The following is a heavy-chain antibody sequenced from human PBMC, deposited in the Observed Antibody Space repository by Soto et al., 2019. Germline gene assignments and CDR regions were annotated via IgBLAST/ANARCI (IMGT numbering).Heavy chain of an antibody. V-gene: IGHV1-46*01. Sequence: ASVKVSCKASGYTFTSYYLHWVRQAPGQGLEWMGIINPSGGSTTYAQKFQGRVTMTRDTSTSTVYMELSSLRSEDTAVYYCARGQFTSCYNYYCYLMDVWGQRSTDTGSS. CDR3: ARGQFTSCYNYYCYLMDV. D-gene: IGHD2-2*02. CDR1: GYTFTSYY. CDR2: INPSGGST. J-gene: IGHJ6*02.